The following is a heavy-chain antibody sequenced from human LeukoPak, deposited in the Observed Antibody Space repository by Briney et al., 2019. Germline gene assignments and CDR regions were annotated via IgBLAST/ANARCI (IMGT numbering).Heavy chain of an antibody. V-gene: IGHV3-53*01. CDR3: ATPVPHGSDPSLYYYYMDV. Sequence: GGSLRLSCAASGFTVSSNYMSWVRQAPRKGLEWVSVIYSGGSTYYADSVKGRFTISKDNSKNTLYLQMNSLRAEDTAVYYCATPVPHGSDPSLYYYYMDVWGKGTTVAISS. CDR2: IYSGGST. J-gene: IGHJ6*03. D-gene: IGHD3-10*01. CDR1: GFTVSSNY.